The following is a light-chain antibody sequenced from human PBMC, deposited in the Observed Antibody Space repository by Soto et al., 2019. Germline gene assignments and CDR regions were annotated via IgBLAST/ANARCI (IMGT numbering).Light chain of an antibody. CDR3: QQSYSIPIT. J-gene: IGKJ5*01. Sequence: DIQMTQSPSSLSASVGDRVTITCRASQSISSSLSWYHQKPGKAPKLLIYAASSLQSGVPSRFSGSGSGTDFTLTISSLQPEDFATYYCQQSYSIPITFGQGTRLEIK. CDR1: QSISSS. CDR2: AAS. V-gene: IGKV1-39*01.